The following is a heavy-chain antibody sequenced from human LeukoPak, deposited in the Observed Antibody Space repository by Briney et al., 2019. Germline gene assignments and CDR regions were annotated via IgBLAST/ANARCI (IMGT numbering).Heavy chain of an antibody. CDR1: GVSMSSSPYY. CDR3: AGGPTSSFDY. D-gene: IGHD2-2*01. CDR2: IYDSGNT. J-gene: IGHJ4*02. V-gene: IGHV4-39*07. Sequence: PSETLSLTCTVSGVSMSSSPYYWGWIRQPPGKGLEWIGTIYDSGNTNYNPSLKSRVTISVDRSKKQFSLKVSSVTAADTAVYYCAGGPTSSFDYWGQGTLVTVSS.